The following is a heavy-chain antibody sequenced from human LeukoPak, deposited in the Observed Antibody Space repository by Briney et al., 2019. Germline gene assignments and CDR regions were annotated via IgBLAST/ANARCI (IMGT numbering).Heavy chain of an antibody. CDR3: ARDRPLLRFGEFHYVNFDY. CDR2: ISAYNGNT. V-gene: IGHV1-18*01. CDR1: GYTFTSYG. D-gene: IGHD3-10*01. Sequence: ASVKVSCKASGYTFTSYGISWVRQAPGQGLEWMGWISAYNGNTNYAQKLQGRVTMTTDTSTSTAYMELRSLRSDDTAVYYCARDRPLLRFGEFHYVNFDYWGQGTLVTVSS. J-gene: IGHJ4*02.